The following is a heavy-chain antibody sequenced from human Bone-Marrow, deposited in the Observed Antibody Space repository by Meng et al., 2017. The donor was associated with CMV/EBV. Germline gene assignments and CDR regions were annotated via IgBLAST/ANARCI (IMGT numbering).Heavy chain of an antibody. Sequence: ASVKVSCKASGYTFTNYYMHWVRQAPGQGLEWMGWINLNGGGTNYAQKFQDRVTMTRDTSISTAYMELSRLRSDDTAVYYCATILGYSSGWAYWGQGTPVTVSS. CDR2: INLNGGGT. V-gene: IGHV1-2*02. D-gene: IGHD6-19*01. J-gene: IGHJ4*02. CDR3: ATILGYSSGWAY. CDR1: GYTFTNYY.